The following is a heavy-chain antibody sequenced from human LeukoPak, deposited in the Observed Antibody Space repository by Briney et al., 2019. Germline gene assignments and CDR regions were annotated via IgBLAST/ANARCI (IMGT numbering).Heavy chain of an antibody. D-gene: IGHD6-19*01. Sequence: PGGSLRLSCAASGFTFSSYGIHWVRQAPGKGLEWVAVISNDGSNKYYADSVKGRFTISGDNSKNTLYLQMNSLRAEDTAVYYCAKDPYSSGWYSNYFDYWGQGTLVTVSS. CDR3: AKDPYSSGWYSNYFDY. J-gene: IGHJ4*02. CDR1: GFTFSSYG. V-gene: IGHV3-30*18. CDR2: ISNDGSNK.